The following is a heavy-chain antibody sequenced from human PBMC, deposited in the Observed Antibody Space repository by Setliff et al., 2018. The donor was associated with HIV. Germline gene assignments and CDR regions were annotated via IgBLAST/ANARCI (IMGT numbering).Heavy chain of an antibody. CDR3: TRAHFLVTETRNWFDP. CDR2: INPKTGVA. CDR1: GYTFTSYG. D-gene: IGHD1-26*01. Sequence: GASVKVSCKASGYTFTSYGISWVRQVPGKGLEWMGRINPKTGVATHARIFQDRIILTRDTSTSIAYMELIRPRHDDTAFYYCTRAHFLVTETRNWFDPWGQGTLVTAPQ. J-gene: IGHJ5*02. V-gene: IGHV1-2*06.